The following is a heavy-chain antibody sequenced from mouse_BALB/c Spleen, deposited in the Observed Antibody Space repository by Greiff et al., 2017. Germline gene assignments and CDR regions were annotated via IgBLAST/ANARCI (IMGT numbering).Heavy chain of an antibody. CDR1: GDSITSGY. J-gene: IGHJ1*01. D-gene: IGHD1-1*01. Sequence: EVKLQESGPSLVKPSQTLSLTCSVTGDSITSGYWNWIRKFPGNKLEYMGYISYSGSTYYNPSLKSRISITRDTSKNQYYLQLNSVTTEDTATYYCARIIYYYGTWYFDVWGAGTTVTVSS. V-gene: IGHV3-8*02. CDR3: ARIIYYYGTWYFDV. CDR2: ISYSGST.